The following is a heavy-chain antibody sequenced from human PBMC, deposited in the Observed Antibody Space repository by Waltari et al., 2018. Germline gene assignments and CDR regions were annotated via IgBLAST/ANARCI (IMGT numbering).Heavy chain of an antibody. J-gene: IGHJ4*02. CDR3: ASEVPGEWPTFDC. CDR2: IIPIFGRE. D-gene: IGHD3-3*01. Sequence: QVQLVQSGAEVRKPGSSVKFSCKASGGTSTSYALTWVRQAPGQGLELMGGIIPIFGRENYAQQVPGRVTITTDELTCTADMEVVSLRPADTAVYYCASEVPGEWPTFDCLGQGTLVTVSS. V-gene: IGHV1-69*05. CDR1: GGTSTSYA.